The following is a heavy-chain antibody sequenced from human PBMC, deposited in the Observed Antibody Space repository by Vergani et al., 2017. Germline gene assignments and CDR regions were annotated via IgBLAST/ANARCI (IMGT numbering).Heavy chain of an antibody. CDR2: IRYDGSNK. CDR3: ARAVAVAGRYWYLDL. J-gene: IGHJ2*01. D-gene: IGHD6-19*01. V-gene: IGHV3-33*08. Sequence: VQLVESGGGLVQPGGSLRLSCAASGFTFSSYWMSWVRQAPGKGLEWVTVIRYDGSNKYYADSVKGRFTVSRDNSKNTLYLQMNSLRVEDTAVYYCARAVAVAGRYWYLDLWGHGTLVTVSS. CDR1: GFTFSSYW.